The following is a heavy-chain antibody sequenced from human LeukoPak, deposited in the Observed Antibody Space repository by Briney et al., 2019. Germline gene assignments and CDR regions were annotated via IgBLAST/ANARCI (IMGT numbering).Heavy chain of an antibody. D-gene: IGHD1-26*01. V-gene: IGHV3-74*01. J-gene: IGHJ3*02. CDR1: GFTFSSYW. Sequence: GGSLRLSCAASGFTFSSYWMHWVRQAPGKGLVWVSRIISDGSSTSYADSVKGRFTMSRDNAKNTLYLQMNSLRAEDTAVYYCAREVGTPQAFDIWGQGTMVTVSS. CDR2: IISDGSST. CDR3: AREVGTPQAFDI.